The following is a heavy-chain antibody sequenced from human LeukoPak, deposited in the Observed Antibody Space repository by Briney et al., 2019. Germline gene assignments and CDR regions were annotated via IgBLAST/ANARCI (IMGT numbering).Heavy chain of an antibody. CDR3: ARDPLSDSSGGY. Sequence: GGSLRLSCAASGFTFSDFFMSWIRRALGKGLEWVSYISSDGGTIYYADSVRGRFTISRDNSKNSVYLQMISLRAEDTAVYYCARDPLSDSSGGYWGQGTLVTVSS. CDR1: GFTFSDFF. J-gene: IGHJ4*02. D-gene: IGHD3-3*01. CDR2: ISSDGGTI. V-gene: IGHV3-11*01.